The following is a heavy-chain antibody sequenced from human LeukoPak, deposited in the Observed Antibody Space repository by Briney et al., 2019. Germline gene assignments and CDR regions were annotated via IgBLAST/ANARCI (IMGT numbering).Heavy chain of an antibody. CDR1: GSTFSSYA. CDR3: AKPYPTLTTSAVLDN. V-gene: IGHV3-30*18. CDR2: ISYDGNSQ. Sequence: GGTLRLYCAASGSTFSSYAIHWVRQAPGRGLEWVAAISYDGNSQHYGAPVKGRFTISRDNSKNTVYLQINTLRTDDAAIYYCAKPYPTLTTSAVLDNWGQGTLVTVSS. D-gene: IGHD1-1*01. J-gene: IGHJ4*02.